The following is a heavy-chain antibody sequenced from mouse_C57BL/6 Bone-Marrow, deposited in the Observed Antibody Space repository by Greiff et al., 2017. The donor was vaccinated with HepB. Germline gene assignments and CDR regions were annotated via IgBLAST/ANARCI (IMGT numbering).Heavy chain of an antibody. CDR2: INPNNGGT. CDR1: GYTFTDYN. CDR3: ARRGYSFDY. J-gene: IGHJ2*01. V-gene: IGHV1-18*01. Sequence: VHVKQSGPELVKPGASVKIPCKASGYTFTDYNMDWVKQSHGKSLEWIGDINPNNGGTSYNQKFKGKARLTVDKSSSPAYMELRSLTSEDTAVYYCARRGYSFDYWGQGTTLTVSS.